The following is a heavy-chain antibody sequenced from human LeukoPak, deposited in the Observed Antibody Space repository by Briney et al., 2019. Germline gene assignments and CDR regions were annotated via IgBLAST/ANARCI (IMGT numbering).Heavy chain of an antibody. CDR2: ISWNSGSI. Sequence: GGSLRLSCAASGFTFDDYAMHWVRQAPGKGLEWVSGISWNSGSIGYADSVKGRFTISRDNAKNSLYLQMNSLRAEDTALYYCAKDMGSGGSCYNYWGQGTLVTVSS. CDR1: GFTFDDYA. CDR3: AKDMGSGGSCYNY. J-gene: IGHJ4*02. V-gene: IGHV3-9*01. D-gene: IGHD2-15*01.